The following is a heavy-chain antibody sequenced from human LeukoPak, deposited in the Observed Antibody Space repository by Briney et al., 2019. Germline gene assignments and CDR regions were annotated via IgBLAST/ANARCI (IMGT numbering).Heavy chain of an antibody. Sequence: GESLKISCKGSGYSFTSYWIGWVRQMPGKGLEWMWIIYPGDSDTRYSPSFQGQVTISADKSISTAYLQWSSLKASDTAMYYCARAAYCSGGSCYSGGGYYWGQGTLVTVSS. CDR3: ARAAYCSGGSCYSGGGYY. V-gene: IGHV5-51*01. CDR2: IYPGDSDT. J-gene: IGHJ4*02. D-gene: IGHD2-15*01. CDR1: GYSFTSYW.